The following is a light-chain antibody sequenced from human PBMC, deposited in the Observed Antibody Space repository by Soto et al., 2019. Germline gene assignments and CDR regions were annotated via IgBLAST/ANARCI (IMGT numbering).Light chain of an antibody. CDR3: SSHACSDNPFV. J-gene: IGLJ1*01. V-gene: IGLV2-8*01. Sequence: QSALTQPPSASGSPGQSVTISCTGTSSDVGGYNYVSWYQQHPGKAPKVIIYYDNKPHSGVPDRFSGSKSGNTAALTVSGLQAEDEADSDCSSHACSDNPFVFGTGTKLTVL. CDR1: SSDVGGYNY. CDR2: YDN.